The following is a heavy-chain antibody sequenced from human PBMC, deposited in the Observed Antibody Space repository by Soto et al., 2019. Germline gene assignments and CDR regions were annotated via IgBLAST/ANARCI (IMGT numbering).Heavy chain of an antibody. CDR1: GGSFSGYY. V-gene: IGHV4-34*01. CDR3: ARGRRYYYGSGSYSIFGY. CDR2: TNHSGST. J-gene: IGHJ4*02. Sequence: PSATLSLTCAVYGGSFSGYYWCWIRQPPGKGLDWIGETNHSGSTNYNPSLKSRVTISVDTSKNQFSLKLSSVTAADTAVYYCARGRRYYYGSGSYSIFGYWGQGTLVTVSS. D-gene: IGHD3-10*01.